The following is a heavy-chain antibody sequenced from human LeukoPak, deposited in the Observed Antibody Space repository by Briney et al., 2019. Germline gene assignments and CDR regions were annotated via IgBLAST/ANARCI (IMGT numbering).Heavy chain of an antibody. D-gene: IGHD1-14*01. J-gene: IGHJ5*02. V-gene: IGHV4-34*01. CDR2: INHSGST. CDR1: GGSFSGYY. CDR3: ARGPGGYNRNRWFDP. Sequence: SETLSLTCAVYGGSFSGYYWSWIRQPPGKGLEWIGEINHSGSTNYNPSLKSRVTISVDTSKNQFSLKLSSVTAADTAVYYCARGPGGYNRNRWFDPWGQGTLVTVSS.